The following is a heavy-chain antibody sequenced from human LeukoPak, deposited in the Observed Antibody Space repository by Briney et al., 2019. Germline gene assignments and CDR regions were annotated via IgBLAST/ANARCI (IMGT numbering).Heavy chain of an antibody. V-gene: IGHV3-43D*03. CDR1: GFTFDDYA. CDR2: ISWDGGST. Sequence: GGSLRLSCAASGFTFDDYAMHWVRQAPGKGLEWVSLISWDGGSTYYADSVKGRFTISRDNAKNTLYLQMNSLRAEDTAVYYCARDPWTLGYFDYWGQGTLVTVSS. CDR3: ARDPWTLGYFDY. D-gene: IGHD1-1*01. J-gene: IGHJ4*02.